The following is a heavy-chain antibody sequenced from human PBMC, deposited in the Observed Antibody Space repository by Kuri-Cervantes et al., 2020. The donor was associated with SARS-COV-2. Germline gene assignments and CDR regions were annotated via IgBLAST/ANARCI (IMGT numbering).Heavy chain of an antibody. CDR2: IYYSGST. CDR3: ARHRPTSGYFQH. J-gene: IGHJ1*01. CDR1: GGSISSYY. D-gene: IGHD2-2*01. V-gene: IGHV4-59*01. Sequence: SETLSLTCTVSGGSISSYYWSWIRQPPGKGLEWIGYIYYSGSTNYSPSLKSRVTISVDTSKNQFSLKLSSVTAADTAVYYCARHRPTSGYFQHWGQGTLVTVSS.